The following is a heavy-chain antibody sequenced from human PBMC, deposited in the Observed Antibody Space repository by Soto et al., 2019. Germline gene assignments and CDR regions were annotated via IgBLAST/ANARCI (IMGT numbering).Heavy chain of an antibody. CDR3: ARGRWPDVRGTGYGIGV. Sequence: QVQLVQSGAEVKKPGSSVKVSCKASGGTFSSYTISWVRQAPGQGLEWMGRIIPILGIANYAQKFQGRVTITAXXAXSXXNIELSSLRSEDTAVYYWARGRWPDVRGTGYGIGVWGQGTTVTVSS. V-gene: IGHV1-69*02. J-gene: IGHJ6*02. D-gene: IGHD3-10*01. CDR2: IIPILGIA. CDR1: GGTFSSYT.